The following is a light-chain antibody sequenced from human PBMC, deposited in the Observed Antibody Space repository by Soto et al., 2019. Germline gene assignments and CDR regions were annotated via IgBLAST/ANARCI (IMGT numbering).Light chain of an antibody. V-gene: IGKV1-33*01. Sequence: DIQMTQSPSSLSASVGDRVTITCQASQDITNFLNWYQQKPGKAPKLLIYDATYLEKGAPSRFSGSGSGTDFTFTISSLHPEDFATYFCQQYDDLPLTFGGGTKVEI. CDR2: DAT. CDR1: QDITNF. J-gene: IGKJ4*01. CDR3: QQYDDLPLT.